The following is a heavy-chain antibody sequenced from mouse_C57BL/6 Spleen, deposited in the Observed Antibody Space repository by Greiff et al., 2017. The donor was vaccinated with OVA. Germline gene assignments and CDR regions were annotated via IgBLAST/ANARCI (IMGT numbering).Heavy chain of an antibody. Sequence: QVQLQQPGAELVKPGASVKMSCKASGYTFTSYWITWVKQRPGQGLEWIGDIYPGSGSTNYNEKFKSKATLTVDTSSSTAYMQLSSLTSEDSAVYYCARGGDGSVCFDYWGQGTTLTVSS. CDR2: IYPGSGST. J-gene: IGHJ2*01. CDR1: GYTFTSYW. D-gene: IGHD1-1*01. V-gene: IGHV1-55*01. CDR3: ARGGDGSVCFDY.